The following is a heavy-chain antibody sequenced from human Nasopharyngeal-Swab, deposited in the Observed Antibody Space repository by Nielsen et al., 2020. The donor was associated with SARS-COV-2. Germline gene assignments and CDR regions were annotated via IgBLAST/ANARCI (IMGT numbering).Heavy chain of an antibody. D-gene: IGHD5-12*01. V-gene: IGHV3-7*01. J-gene: IGHJ6*02. CDR2: IKQDGSEK. Sequence: GESLKISCAASGFTFSSYWMSWVRQAQGKGLEWVANIKQDGSEKYYVDSVKGRFTISRDNAKNSLYLQMNSLRAEDTAVYYCARTKRGRGYDLYYYGMDVWGQGTTVTVSS. CDR1: GFTFSSYW. CDR3: ARTKRGRGYDLYYYGMDV.